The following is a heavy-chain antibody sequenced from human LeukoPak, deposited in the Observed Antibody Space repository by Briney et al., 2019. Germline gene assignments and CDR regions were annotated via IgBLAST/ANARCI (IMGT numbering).Heavy chain of an antibody. CDR1: GFTFSSYA. CDR3: ARDYRAYSVAFDI. V-gene: IGHV3-30*04. J-gene: IGHJ3*02. D-gene: IGHD1-26*01. Sequence: GRSLRLSCAPSGFTFSSYAMHWVRQAPGKGLEWVAVISYDGSNKYYADSVKGRFTISRDNSKNTLYLQMNSLRAEDTAVYYCARDYRAYSVAFDIWGQGTMVTVSS. CDR2: ISYDGSNK.